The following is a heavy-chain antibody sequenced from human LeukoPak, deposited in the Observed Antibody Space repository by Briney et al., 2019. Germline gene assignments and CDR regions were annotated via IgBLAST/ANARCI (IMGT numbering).Heavy chain of an antibody. J-gene: IGHJ6*03. CDR2: IGCNSGNI. Sequence: SLTLSCVASGFTFDDYAIHWARQGHGKGLDWVAGIGCNSGNIGYAASVKGLLTTSRDNAKNSLYLQMNSLRAEDTALYYCAKDLSELLPGAHNYMDVWGKGTTVTISS. CDR3: AKDLSELLPGAHNYMDV. CDR1: GFTFDDYA. D-gene: IGHD3-10*01. V-gene: IGHV3-9*01.